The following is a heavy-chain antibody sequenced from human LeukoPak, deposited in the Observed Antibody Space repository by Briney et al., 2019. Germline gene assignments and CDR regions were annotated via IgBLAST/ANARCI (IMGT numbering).Heavy chain of an antibody. CDR2: IKQDGSEK. V-gene: IGHV3-7*03. J-gene: IGHJ6*04. CDR3: ARDSSSWYYYYYYGMDV. CDR1: GFTFSSYW. D-gene: IGHD6-13*01. Sequence: GGSLRLSCAASGFTFSSYWMSWVRQAPGKGLEWVANIKQDGSEKYYVDSVKGRFTISRDNAKNSLYLQMNGLGAEDTAVYYCARDSSSWYYYYYYGMDVWGKGTTVTVSS.